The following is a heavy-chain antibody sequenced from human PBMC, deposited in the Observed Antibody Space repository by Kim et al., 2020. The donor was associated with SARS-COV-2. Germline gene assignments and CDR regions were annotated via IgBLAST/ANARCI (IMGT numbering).Heavy chain of an antibody. V-gene: IGHV4-59*08. J-gene: IGHJ4*02. D-gene: IGHD6-13*01. Sequence: SETLSLTCTVSGGSISSYYWSWIRQPPGKGLEWIGYIYYSGSTNYNPFFKSRVTISVDTSKNQFSLKLTSVTAADTAVYYCARQSLTGYSSSWLDYWGQGTLVTVSS. CDR3: ARQSLTGYSSSWLDY. CDR2: IYYSGST. CDR1: GGSISSYY.